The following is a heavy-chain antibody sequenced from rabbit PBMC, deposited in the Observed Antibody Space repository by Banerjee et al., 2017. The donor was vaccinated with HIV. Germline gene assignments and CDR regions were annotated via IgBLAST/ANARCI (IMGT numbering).Heavy chain of an antibody. D-gene: IGHD4-1*01. CDR1: GFDLSSYYY. Sequence: QEQLEESGGGLVKPGGTLTLTCKASGFDLSSYYYMCWVRQAPGKGLEWIGYIDPVFGSTYYASWVNGRFTISSHNAQNTLSLQLNSLTAADTATYFCAREDISVWGFNLWGPGTLVTVS. J-gene: IGHJ4*01. CDR2: IDPVFGST. V-gene: IGHV1S43*01. CDR3: AREDISVWGFNL.